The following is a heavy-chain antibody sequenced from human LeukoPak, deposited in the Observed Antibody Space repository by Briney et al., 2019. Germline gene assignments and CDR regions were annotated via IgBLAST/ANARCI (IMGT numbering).Heavy chain of an antibody. J-gene: IGHJ5*02. CDR1: GGTFSSYA. CDR2: IIPIFGTA. CDR3: ARDRTRNNWNYDWFDP. V-gene: IGHV1-69*01. Sequence: SVKVSCKASGGTFSSYAISWVRQPPGQGLEGVGGIIPIFGTANYAQKFQGRVTITADESTSTAYMELSSLRSEDTAVYYCARDRTRNNWNYDWFDPWGQGTLVTVSS. D-gene: IGHD1-7*01.